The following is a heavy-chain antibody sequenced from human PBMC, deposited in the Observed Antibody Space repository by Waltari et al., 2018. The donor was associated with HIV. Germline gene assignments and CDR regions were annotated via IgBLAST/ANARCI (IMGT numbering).Heavy chain of an antibody. CDR1: GFPVGRPQ. CDR3: ARVDRAGTTSGWDVFDI. Sequence: EVQLVESGGGLVRPGGSLGLSCAAFGFPVGRPQMGWVRQTPGKGLEYVSVMYSGGTTHYADSVNGRFTISRDSSKSALYLQMNTLRAEDTALYYCARVDRAGTTSGWDVFDIWGQGTMVTVSS. J-gene: IGHJ3*02. V-gene: IGHV3-66*01. D-gene: IGHD1-1*01. CDR2: MYSGGTT.